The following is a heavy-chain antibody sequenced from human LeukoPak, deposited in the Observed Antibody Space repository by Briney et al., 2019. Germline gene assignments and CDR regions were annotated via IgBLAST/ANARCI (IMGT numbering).Heavy chain of an antibody. D-gene: IGHD2-21*02. CDR3: AGRIVVVTADTPLDVFDI. Sequence: ASVKVSCKASGGTFTSYGISWVRQAPGQGLEWMGWISAYNGNTNYAQKLQGRVTMTTDTSTSTAYMELRSLRSDDTAVYYCAGRIVVVTADTPLDVFDIGGQGKMVTVSS. CDR1: GGTFTSYG. CDR2: ISAYNGNT. J-gene: IGHJ3*02. V-gene: IGHV1-18*01.